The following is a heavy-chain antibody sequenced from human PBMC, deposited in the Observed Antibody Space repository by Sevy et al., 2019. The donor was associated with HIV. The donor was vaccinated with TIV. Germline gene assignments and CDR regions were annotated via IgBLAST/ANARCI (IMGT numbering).Heavy chain of an antibody. Sequence: SETLSLTCAVSGGSIRSSHWWSWVRQSPGKGLEWIGEIYYSGSRNYNPSLKSRLTISVDTSNNLFSLRLSSVTAADTAVYYCAREEYFYGSGTYDYGMDVWGQGTTVTVSS. CDR2: IYYSGSR. V-gene: IGHV4-4*02. CDR1: GGSIRSSHW. J-gene: IGHJ6*02. D-gene: IGHD3-10*01. CDR3: AREEYFYGSGTYDYGMDV.